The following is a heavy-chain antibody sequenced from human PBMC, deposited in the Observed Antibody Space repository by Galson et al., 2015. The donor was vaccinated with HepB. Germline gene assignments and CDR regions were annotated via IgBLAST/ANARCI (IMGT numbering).Heavy chain of an antibody. CDR1: GFTFSSYW. J-gene: IGHJ6*02. CDR2: IKQDGSEK. D-gene: IGHD3-16*01. CDR3: ARGRRGGRFDRMDV. V-gene: IGHV3-7*03. Sequence: SLRLSCAASGFTFSSYWMSWVRQAPGKGLEWVANIKQDGSEKYYVDSVKGRFTISRDNAKNSLYLQMNSLRAEDTAIFYCARGRRGGRFDRMDVWGQGTTVTVSS.